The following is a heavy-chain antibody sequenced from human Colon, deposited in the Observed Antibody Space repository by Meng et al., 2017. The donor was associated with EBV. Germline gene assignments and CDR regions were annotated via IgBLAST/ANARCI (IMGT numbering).Heavy chain of an antibody. CDR3: SKADDDILNAYSEYFFDS. CDR2: ISGSSGYT. Sequence: EHPGTSLILSFAAAAFPFSNFPVSWVRRAPGKGLEWVSTISGSSGYTYYADSVKGRFTISRDNSKNTLYLQMNSLRVDDTALYYCSKADDDILNAYSEYFFDSWGQGTLVTVSS. D-gene: IGHD3-9*01. CDR1: AFPFSNFP. V-gene: IGHV3-23*01. J-gene: IGHJ4*02.